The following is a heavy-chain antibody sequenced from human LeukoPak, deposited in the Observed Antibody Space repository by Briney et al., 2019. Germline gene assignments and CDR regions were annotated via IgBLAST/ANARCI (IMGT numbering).Heavy chain of an antibody. J-gene: IGHJ3*02. V-gene: IGHV4-39*07. CDR3: ASLYCSSTSCHDAFDI. D-gene: IGHD2-2*01. CDR2: IYYSGST. Sequence: SETLSLTCTVSGSSISSSSYYWGWIRQPPGKGLEWIGSIYYSGSTYYNPSLKSRVTISVDTSKNQFSLKLSSVTAADTAVYYCASLYCSSTSCHDAFDIWAKGQWSPSLQ. CDR1: GSSISSSSYY.